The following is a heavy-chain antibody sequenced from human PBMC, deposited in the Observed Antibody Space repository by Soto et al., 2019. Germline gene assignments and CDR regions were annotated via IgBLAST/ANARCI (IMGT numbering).Heavy chain of an antibody. J-gene: IGHJ4*02. CDR3: EKVVSGGHIDY. CDR1: GVSINNYY. CDR2: IYYTGST. Sequence: SETLSLTCTVSGVSINNYYWTWIRQPPGKRLEWIGAIYYTGSTTYNPSLRSRVTFSVDTSKNQFSLSLTSVTAADTAVYFCEKVVSGGHIDYWGQGTLVTVS. D-gene: IGHD6-25*01. V-gene: IGHV4-59*01.